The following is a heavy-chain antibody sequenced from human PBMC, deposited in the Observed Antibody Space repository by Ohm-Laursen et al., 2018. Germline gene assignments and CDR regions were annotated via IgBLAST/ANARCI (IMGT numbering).Heavy chain of an antibody. J-gene: IGHJ5*02. CDR3: ARLRGFGESAGWFDP. Sequence: GSSVKVSCKASGYTFTSYGISWVRQAPGQGLEWMGWISAYNGNTNYAQKLQGRVTMTTDTSTSTAYMELRSLRSDDTAVYYCARLRGFGESAGWFDPWGQGTLVTVSA. CDR2: ISAYNGNT. CDR1: GYTFTSYG. D-gene: IGHD3-10*01. V-gene: IGHV1-18*01.